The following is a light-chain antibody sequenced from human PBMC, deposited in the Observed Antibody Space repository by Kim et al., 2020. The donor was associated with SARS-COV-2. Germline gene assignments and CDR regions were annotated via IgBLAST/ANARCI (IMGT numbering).Light chain of an antibody. CDR2: AAS. CDR1: QGISSY. Sequence: ASVGDRVPITCRASQGISSYLALYQQKPGKAPKLLIYAASTLQSGVPSRFSVSGAGTEFTLTISSLQSEDFATYYCQQLNSYPITFGQGTRLEIK. J-gene: IGKJ5*01. CDR3: QQLNSYPIT. V-gene: IGKV1-9*01.